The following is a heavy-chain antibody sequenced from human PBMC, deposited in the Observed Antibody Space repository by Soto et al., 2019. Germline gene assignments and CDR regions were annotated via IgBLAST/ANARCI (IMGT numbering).Heavy chain of an antibody. J-gene: IGHJ4*02. CDR3: ARGTLGLDPYGGNLDY. V-gene: IGHV4-34*01. CDR1: GASFSGYY. D-gene: IGHD4-17*01. Sequence: QVQLQQWGAGLLKPSETLSLTCAVYGASFSGYYWSWIRQPPGKGLEWIGEINHSGSTNYNPSLKSRVTISVDTSKNQFSLKLSSVTAADTAVYYCARGTLGLDPYGGNLDYWGQGTLVTVSS. CDR2: INHSGST.